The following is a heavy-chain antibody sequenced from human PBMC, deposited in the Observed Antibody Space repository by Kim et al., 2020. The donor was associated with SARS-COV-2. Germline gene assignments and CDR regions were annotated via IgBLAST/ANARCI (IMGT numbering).Heavy chain of an antibody. CDR2: IRGGGAET. CDR1: GFTFSNYA. V-gene: IGHV3-23*01. J-gene: IGHJ3*02. Sequence: GGSLRLSCAASGFTFSNYAMSWVRQAPGKGLEWVSYIRGGGAETHYADSVKGRCTISRDNVKNTLYLQVDSLRAEDTAVYYCAKCHSEGGNDAYDTRG. CDR3: AKCHSEGGNDAYDT. D-gene: IGHD3-16*01.